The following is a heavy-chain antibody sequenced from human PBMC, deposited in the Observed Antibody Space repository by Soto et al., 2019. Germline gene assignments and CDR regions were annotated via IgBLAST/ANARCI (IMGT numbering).Heavy chain of an antibody. D-gene: IGHD6-19*01. J-gene: IGHJ5*02. CDR3: ARHGVHSSGWAGP. CDR2: IYYSGST. Sequence: SETLSLTCTVSGGSISSGGYYWAWIRQPPGKGLEWIGSIYYSGSTYYNPSLKSRVTISVDTSKNQFSLKLSSVTAADTAVYYCARHGVHSSGWAGPWGQGTLVTVSS. CDR1: GGSISSGGYY. V-gene: IGHV4-39*01.